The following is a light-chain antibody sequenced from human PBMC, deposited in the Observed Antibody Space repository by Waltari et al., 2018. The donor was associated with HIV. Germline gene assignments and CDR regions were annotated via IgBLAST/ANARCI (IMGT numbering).Light chain of an antibody. Sequence: SYVLTQPASVSVAPGQTANVTCGGDNVESKSVHWYQQRAGKAPILVLYDDTDRPSGIPERFSGSNFGNPATLTISRVEAGDEGDYYCHVWESSSDEYVFGTGTKVTV. CDR1: NVESKS. V-gene: IGLV3-21*02. CDR2: DDT. CDR3: HVWESSSDEYV. J-gene: IGLJ1*01.